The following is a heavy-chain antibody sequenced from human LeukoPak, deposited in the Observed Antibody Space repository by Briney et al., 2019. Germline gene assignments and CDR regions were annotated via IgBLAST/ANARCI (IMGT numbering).Heavy chain of an antibody. D-gene: IGHD6-13*01. CDR3: ARGPDSSNWYEPVDY. CDR2: IYSGGST. CDR1: GFTVSINY. J-gene: IGHJ4*02. Sequence: GGSLRLSCAASGFTVSINYMSWVRQAPGKGLEWVSVIYSGGSTYHADSVKSRFTISRDNSKNTVYLQMNSLRAEDTAVYYCARGPDSSNWYEPVDYWGQGTLVTVSS. V-gene: IGHV3-66*01.